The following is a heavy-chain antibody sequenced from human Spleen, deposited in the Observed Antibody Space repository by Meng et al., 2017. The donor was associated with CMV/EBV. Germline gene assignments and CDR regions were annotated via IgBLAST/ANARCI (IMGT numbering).Heavy chain of an antibody. CDR2: ISATGGTT. Sequence: GLTFSNYARSWVRQAPGKGLDWVSTISATGGTTYYADSVKGRFTISRDNSKNALYLKMNSLRAEDTAVYFCAKAGRGYYDSSGYCDYWGQGTLVTVSS. J-gene: IGHJ4*02. CDR3: AKAGRGYYDSSGYCDY. D-gene: IGHD3-22*01. CDR1: GLTFSNYA. V-gene: IGHV3-23*01.